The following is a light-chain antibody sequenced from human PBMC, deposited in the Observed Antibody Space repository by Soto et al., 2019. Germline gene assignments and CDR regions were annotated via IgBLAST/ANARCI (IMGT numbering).Light chain of an antibody. Sequence: DAVLTQSPLSLPVTLGQPAAISCRSSQSLVYSNGNAYLIWFQQRPGQSPRRLIYQVSTRDAGVPDRFSGSGSGTYFKLTISRVEAEDVGLYYCMQGTHWPWTFGQRTKVEIK. CDR3: MQGTHWPWT. V-gene: IGKV2-30*01. CDR1: QSLVYSNGNAY. CDR2: QVS. J-gene: IGKJ1*01.